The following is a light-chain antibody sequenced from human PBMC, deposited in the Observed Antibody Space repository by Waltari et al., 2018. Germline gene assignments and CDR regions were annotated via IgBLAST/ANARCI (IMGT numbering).Light chain of an antibody. CDR3: QQDYTAPLT. V-gene: IGKV4-1*01. Sequence: DIVMTQSPDSLAVSLGERATINCKSSQGVLASFNNKNYLAWFQQKPGHPPKLIINWASTRQAEVPDRFSGSGSETDFTLASSGLQGEDVAGYYCQQDYTAPLTFGGGTMVEIK. J-gene: IGKJ4*01. CDR2: WAS. CDR1: QGVLASFNNKNY.